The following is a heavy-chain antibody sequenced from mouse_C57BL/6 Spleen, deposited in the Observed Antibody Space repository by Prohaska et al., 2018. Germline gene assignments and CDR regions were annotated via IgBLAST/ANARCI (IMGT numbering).Heavy chain of an antibody. CDR2: IYPGDGDT. V-gene: IGHV1-82*01. Sequence: QVQLQQSGPELVKPGASVKISCKASGYAFSSSWMNWVKQRPGKGLEWIGRIYPGDGDTNYNGKFKGKATLTADKSSSTAYMQLSSLTSEDSAVYFCARVNHYGNQAWFAYWGQGTLVTVSA. CDR1: GYAFSSSW. D-gene: IGHD2-1*01. J-gene: IGHJ3*01. CDR3: ARVNHYGNQAWFAY.